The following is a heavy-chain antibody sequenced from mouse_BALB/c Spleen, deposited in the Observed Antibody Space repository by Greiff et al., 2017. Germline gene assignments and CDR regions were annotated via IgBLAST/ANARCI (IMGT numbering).Heavy chain of an antibody. CDR3: AKGNGNYVFAY. CDR1: GFTFSSFG. CDR2: ISSGSSTI. V-gene: IGHV5-17*02. D-gene: IGHD2-1*01. Sequence: EVKLVESGGGLVQPGGSRKLSCAASGFTFSSFGMHWVRQAPEKGLEWVAYISSGSSTIYYADTVKGRFTISRDNPKNTLFLQMTSLRSEDTAMYYCAKGNGNYVFAYWGQGTLVTVSA. J-gene: IGHJ3*01.